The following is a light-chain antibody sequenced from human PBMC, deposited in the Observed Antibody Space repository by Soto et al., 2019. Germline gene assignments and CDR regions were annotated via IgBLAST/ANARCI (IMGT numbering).Light chain of an antibody. V-gene: IGKV1-5*01. CDR2: DVS. Sequence: DIQMTQSPSTLSASVGDRVTITCRASQSINSWLAWYQQKPGKDPKVLIYDVSTLESGVPSRFSGSGSGTEFTLTINSLQPDDFATYYCQQYNTYSGTFGPGTKVEIK. J-gene: IGKJ1*01. CDR1: QSINSW. CDR3: QQYNTYSGT.